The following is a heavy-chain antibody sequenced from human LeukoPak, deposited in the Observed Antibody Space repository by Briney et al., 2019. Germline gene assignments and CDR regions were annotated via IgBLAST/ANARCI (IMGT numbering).Heavy chain of an antibody. J-gene: IGHJ3*02. CDR1: GGTFSSYA. CDR3: ARGQSRRYYDFWSGYYPSAFDI. Sequence: SVKVSCKASGGTFSSYAISWVRQAPGQGLEWMGGIIPIFGTANYAQKFQGRVTITTDESTSTAYMELSSLRSEDTAVYYCARGQSRRYYDFWSGYYPSAFDIWGQGTMVTVSS. V-gene: IGHV1-69*05. D-gene: IGHD3-3*01. CDR2: IIPIFGTA.